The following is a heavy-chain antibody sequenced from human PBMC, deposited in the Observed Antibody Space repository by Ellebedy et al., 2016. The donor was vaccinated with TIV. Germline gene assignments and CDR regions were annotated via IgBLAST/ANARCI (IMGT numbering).Heavy chain of an antibody. CDR1: RYTFTSYA. J-gene: IGHJ4*02. CDR2: INAGNGNT. CDR3: ARDPLVGATTVMDY. D-gene: IGHD1-26*01. Sequence: AASVKVSCKASRYTFTSYAMHWVRQAPGQRLEWMGWINAGNGNTKHSQKFQGRVTITRDTSASPAYMELSSLRSEDTAVYYCARDPLVGATTVMDYWGQGTLVTVSS. V-gene: IGHV1-3*01.